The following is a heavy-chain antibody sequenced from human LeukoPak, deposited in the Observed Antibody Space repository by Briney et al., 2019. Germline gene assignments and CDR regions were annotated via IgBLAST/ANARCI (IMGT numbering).Heavy chain of an antibody. D-gene: IGHD4-17*01. CDR1: GGSISSYY. CDR2: IYYSGST. Sequence: PSETLSLTCTVSGGSISSYYWSWIRQPPGKGLEWIGNIYYSGSTNYNPSLKSRVTISVDTSKNQFSLKLSSVTAADTAVYYCARENGDYDYWGQGTLVTVSS. V-gene: IGHV4-59*12. J-gene: IGHJ4*02. CDR3: ARENGDYDY.